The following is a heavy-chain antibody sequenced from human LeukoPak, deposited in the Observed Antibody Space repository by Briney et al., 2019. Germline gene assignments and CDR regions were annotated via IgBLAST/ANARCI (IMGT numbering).Heavy chain of an antibody. CDR1: GCTFSSYG. CDR3: ARGIAAAGTAHYYGMDV. V-gene: IGHV3-33*01. D-gene: IGHD6-13*01. CDR2: IWYDGSNK. Sequence: PGRSLRLSWAASGCTFSSYGRHWGRQAPGKGLEWVAVIWYDGSNKYYADSVKGRFTTSRDNSKNTLYLQMNSLRAEDTAVYYCARGIAAAGTAHYYGMDVWGQGTTVTVSS. J-gene: IGHJ6*02.